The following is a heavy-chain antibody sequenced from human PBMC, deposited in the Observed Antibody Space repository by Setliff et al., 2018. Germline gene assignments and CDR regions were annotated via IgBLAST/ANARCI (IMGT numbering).Heavy chain of an antibody. D-gene: IGHD3-22*01. J-gene: IGHJ3*01. V-gene: IGHV5-51*01. Sequence: GESLKLSCKTSGFDFTNYWIGWVRQKPGKGLEWMGIISPGDSDTRDSPSFQGQVTISADKSTNTAYVQWRTLTASDTAMYYCAASYSSSPRGAFDVWGQGTMVTVSS. CDR3: AASYSSSPRGAFDV. CDR2: ISPGDSDT. CDR1: GFDFTNYW.